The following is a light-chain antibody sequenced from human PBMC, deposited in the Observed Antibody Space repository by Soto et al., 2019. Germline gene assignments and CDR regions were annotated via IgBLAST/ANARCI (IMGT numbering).Light chain of an antibody. CDR1: QGISTY. CDR2: AAS. J-gene: IGKJ5*01. Sequence: DIQMTQSPSSLSASVGDRVTITCRASQGISTYLAWYQQKPGKVPKLLIHAASTLQSGVPSRFSGSGSGTDFTPTISSLQPEDVATYYCQKYNSAPLTFGQGTRLEIK. V-gene: IGKV1-27*01. CDR3: QKYNSAPLT.